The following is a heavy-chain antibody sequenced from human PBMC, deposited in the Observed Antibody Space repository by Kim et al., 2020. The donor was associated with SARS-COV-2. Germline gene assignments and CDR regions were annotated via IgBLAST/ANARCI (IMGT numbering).Heavy chain of an antibody. CDR2: IWYDGSNK. CDR1: GFTFSSYG. V-gene: IGHV3-33*01. J-gene: IGHJ3*02. Sequence: GGSLRLSCAASGFTFSSYGMHWVRQAPGKGLEWVAVIWYDGSNKYYADSVKGRFTISRDNSKNTLYLQMNSLRAEDTAVYYCASLYYYDSSGYHQDAFDIWGQGTMVTVSS. CDR3: ASLYYYDSSGYHQDAFDI. D-gene: IGHD3-22*01.